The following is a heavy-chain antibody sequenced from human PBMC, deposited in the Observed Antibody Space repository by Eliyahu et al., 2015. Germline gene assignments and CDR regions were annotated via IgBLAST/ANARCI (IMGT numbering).Heavy chain of an antibody. CDR1: GXXCSXYX. Sequence: EVQLVESGGGLVKPGGSXRLSCXASGXXCSXYXMNWVRQAPGKGLEWVSSISSSSSYIYYADSVKGRFTISRDNAKNSLYLQMNSLRAEDTAVYYCATPYYDSSGFDYWGQGTLVTVSS. CDR2: ISSSSSYI. D-gene: IGHD3-22*01. J-gene: IGHJ4*02. CDR3: ATPYYDSSGFDY. V-gene: IGHV3-21*01.